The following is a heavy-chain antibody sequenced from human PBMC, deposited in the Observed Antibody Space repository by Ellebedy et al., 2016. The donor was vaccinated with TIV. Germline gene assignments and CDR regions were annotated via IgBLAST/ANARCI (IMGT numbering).Heavy chain of an antibody. CDR3: ARGRRFYYSPFDY. V-gene: IGHV4-59*01. Sequence: SETLSLXXTVSGGSISSYYWSWIRQPPGKGLEWIGYIYYSGSTNYNPSLKSRVTISVDTSKNQFSLKLSSVTAADTAVYYCARGRRFYYSPFDYWGQGTLVTVSS. J-gene: IGHJ4*02. CDR1: GGSISSYY. D-gene: IGHD1-26*01. CDR2: IYYSGST.